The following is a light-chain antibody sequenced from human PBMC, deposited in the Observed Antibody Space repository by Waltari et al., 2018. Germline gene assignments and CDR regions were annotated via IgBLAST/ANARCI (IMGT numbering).Light chain of an antibody. CDR3: CSYAGTSP. V-gene: IGLV2-11*01. J-gene: IGLJ1*01. CDR1: STNIGGYTS. Sequence: QSALTQPRSVSGSPGQSVTISCTGASTNIGGYTSVSWYQQHPGKAPKLIIYDVTKRPSGVPDRFSGSKSGDTASLTISGLQAEDEADYYCCSYAGTSPFGTGTKVTVL. CDR2: DVT.